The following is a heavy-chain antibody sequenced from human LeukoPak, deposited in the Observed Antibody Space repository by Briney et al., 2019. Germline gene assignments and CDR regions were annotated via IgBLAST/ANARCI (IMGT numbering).Heavy chain of an antibody. D-gene: IGHD6-13*01. CDR2: ISAYNGNT. V-gene: IGHV1-18*01. CDR1: GYTLTSYG. J-gene: IGHJ6*02. Sequence: GASVKVSCKASGYTLTSYGISWVRQAPGQGLEWMGWISAYNGNTNYAQKLQGRVTMTTDTSTSTAYMELRSLRSDDTAVYYCARDPSSYSSSWYPPHGMVVWGQGTTVTVSS. CDR3: ARDPSSYSSSWYPPHGMVV.